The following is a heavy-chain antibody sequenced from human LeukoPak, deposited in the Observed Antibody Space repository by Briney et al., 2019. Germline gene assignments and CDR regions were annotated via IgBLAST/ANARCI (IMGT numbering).Heavy chain of an antibody. CDR1: GYTFNHYF. CDR3: ARGVAGTYDYYYLDV. D-gene: IGHD6-19*01. Sequence: ASVKVSCMASGYTFNHYFMHWVQPAPRQGLEWMGWINPNSGGPHQPQKVQGRVSMTRDTAISTAYMELSRLRSNATAVYYCARGVAGTYDYYYLDVWGKGTTVTVSS. V-gene: IGHV1-2*02. CDR2: INPNSGGP. J-gene: IGHJ6*03.